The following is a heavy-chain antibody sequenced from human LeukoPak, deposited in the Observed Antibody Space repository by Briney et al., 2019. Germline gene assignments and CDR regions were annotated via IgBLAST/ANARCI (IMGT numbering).Heavy chain of an antibody. D-gene: IGHD3-9*01. Sequence: ASVKVSCKTSGYPFTSFDINWVRQTSGHGLEWMGCVSPAGNTAYEPRFQGRLTLTRDSSISTAYMELTSLTSEDTAVYYCAREASGSRSYDWSSDHWGQGTLVTVSS. CDR1: GYPFTSFD. CDR3: AREASGSRSYDWSSDH. J-gene: IGHJ4*02. CDR2: VSPAGNT. V-gene: IGHV1-8*01.